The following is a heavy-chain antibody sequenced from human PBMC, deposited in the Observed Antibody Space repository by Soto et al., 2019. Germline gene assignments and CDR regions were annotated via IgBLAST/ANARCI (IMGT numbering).Heavy chain of an antibody. D-gene: IGHD6-25*01. Sequence: QVQLVESGGGVVQPGRSLRLSCAASGFTFSSYGMHWVRQAPGKGLEWVAVISYDGSNKYYADSVKGRFTISRDNSKNTRYLQMNSLRAEDTAVYYCAKDRLLYPLDYWGQGTLVTVSS. CDR2: ISYDGSNK. CDR3: AKDRLLYPLDY. V-gene: IGHV3-30*18. CDR1: GFTFSSYG. J-gene: IGHJ4*02.